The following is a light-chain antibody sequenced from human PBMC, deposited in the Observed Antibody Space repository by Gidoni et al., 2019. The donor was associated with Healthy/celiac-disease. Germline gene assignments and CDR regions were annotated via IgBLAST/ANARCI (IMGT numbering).Light chain of an antibody. J-gene: IGKJ3*01. Sequence: DIVITQSPDSLALSLGERATINCKSSKSVLYSSNNKNYLAWYQQKPGQPPKLLIYWASTRESGVPERFSGSGSGTDFTLTISSLQAEDVAVYYCQQYYSTPFTFGPGTKVDIK. V-gene: IGKV4-1*01. CDR2: WAS. CDR3: QQYYSTPFT. CDR1: KSVLYSSNNKNY.